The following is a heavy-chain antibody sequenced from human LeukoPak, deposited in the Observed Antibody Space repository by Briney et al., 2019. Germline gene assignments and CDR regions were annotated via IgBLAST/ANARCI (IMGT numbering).Heavy chain of an antibody. D-gene: IGHD1-7*01. V-gene: IGHV4-61*02. J-gene: IGHJ4*02. Sequence: SETLSLTCTVSGGSISSGSYYWSWIRQPAGKGLEWIGRIYTSGSTNYNSSLKSRVTISVDTSKNQFSLKLSSVTAADTAVYYCAREARYNWNYAPLDYWGQGTLVTVSS. CDR1: GGSISSGSYY. CDR3: AREARYNWNYAPLDY. CDR2: IYTSGST.